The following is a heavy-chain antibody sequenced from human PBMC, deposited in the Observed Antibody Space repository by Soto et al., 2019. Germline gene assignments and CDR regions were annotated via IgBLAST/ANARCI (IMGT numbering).Heavy chain of an antibody. Sequence: HPGGSLRLSCAASGFTFSSYWMHWVRQAPGKGLVWVSRINSDGSSTSYADSVKGRFTISRDNAKNTLYLQMNSLRAEDTAVYYCARVPSSSWHYYYGMEVWGQGTTVTVSS. D-gene: IGHD6-13*01. CDR3: ARVPSSSWHYYYGMEV. CDR2: INSDGSST. CDR1: GFTFSSYW. V-gene: IGHV3-74*01. J-gene: IGHJ6*02.